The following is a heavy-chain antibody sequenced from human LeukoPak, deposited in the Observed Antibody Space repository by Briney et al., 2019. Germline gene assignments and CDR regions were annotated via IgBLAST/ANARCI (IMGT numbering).Heavy chain of an antibody. CDR1: GGSITSYY. CDR2: ISYSGRT. Sequence: SETLSLTCTVSGGSITSYYWSWIRQPPGKGLEWIAYISYSGRTNYNPSLRSRVTISLDTSKNQLSLKLSSVTAADTAVYYCARGLTMVRGVIRYYYYGMDVWGQGTTVTVSS. CDR3: ARGLTMVRGVIRYYYYGMDV. J-gene: IGHJ6*02. V-gene: IGHV4-59*12. D-gene: IGHD3-10*01.